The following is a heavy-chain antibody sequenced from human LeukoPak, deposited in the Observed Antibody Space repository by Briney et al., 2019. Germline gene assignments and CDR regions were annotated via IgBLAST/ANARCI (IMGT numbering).Heavy chain of an antibody. V-gene: IGHV4-38-2*02. D-gene: IGHD6-19*01. Sequence: PSETLSLTCTVSGYFISSGYDWGWIRQPPGKGLQWIGSIHHSGSTYYNPSLKSRVTISVDTSKNQFSLKLSSVTAAATAVYSCARTSSSGLVGGYYFDYWGQGTLVTVSS. CDR3: ARTSSSGLVGGYYFDY. CDR1: GYFISSGYD. CDR2: IHHSGST. J-gene: IGHJ4*02.